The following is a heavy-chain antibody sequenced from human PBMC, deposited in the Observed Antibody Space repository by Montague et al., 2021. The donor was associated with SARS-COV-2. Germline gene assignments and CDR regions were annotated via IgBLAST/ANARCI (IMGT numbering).Heavy chain of an antibody. V-gene: IGHV4-4*02. Sequence: SETLSLTCTVSGDSITTTNWWSWIRQSPGKGLEWIGEIFHSGTTNYNPSLKSRVSMSVDKSTNQFSLKLDSLTAADTALYFCARGAPGGYDSDWYSDAFDIWGRGTMVVVSS. D-gene: IGHD6-19*01. CDR3: ARGAPGGYDSDWYSDAFDI. J-gene: IGHJ3*02. CDR1: GDSITTTNW. CDR2: IFHSGTT.